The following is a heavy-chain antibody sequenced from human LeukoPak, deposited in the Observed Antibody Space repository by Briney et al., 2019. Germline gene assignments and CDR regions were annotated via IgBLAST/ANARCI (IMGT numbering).Heavy chain of an antibody. V-gene: IGHV1-69*06. CDR3: ARSHGYCSGGSCYSGVG. Sequence: SVKVSCKASGYTFTNYGINWLRQAPGQGLEWMGGIIPIFGTANYAQKFQGRVTITADKSTSTAYMELSSLRSEDTAVYYCARSHGYCSGGSCYSGVGWGQGTLVTVSS. CDR2: IIPIFGTA. J-gene: IGHJ4*02. D-gene: IGHD2-15*01. CDR1: GYTFTNYG.